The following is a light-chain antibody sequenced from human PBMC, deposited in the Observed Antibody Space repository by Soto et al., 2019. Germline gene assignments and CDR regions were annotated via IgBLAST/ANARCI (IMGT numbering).Light chain of an antibody. Sequence: QSVVTPESSLNVSPGGTVTVTCGSSTGPVTSGHFPYWFQQKPGQAPRTLIYDISNKPSWAPARFSGSLLGGKAALTLSGAQPEDEADYYCLLFYSGARVFGGGTKLTVL. V-gene: IGLV7-46*01. CDR2: DIS. CDR1: TGPVTSGHF. J-gene: IGLJ3*02. CDR3: LLFYSGARV.